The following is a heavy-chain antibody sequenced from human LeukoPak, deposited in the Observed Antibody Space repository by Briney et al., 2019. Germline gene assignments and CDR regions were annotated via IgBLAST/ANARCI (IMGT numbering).Heavy chain of an antibody. V-gene: IGHV4-30-4*01. CDR2: MYYSGST. D-gene: IGHD3-22*01. CDR1: GGSISSGDYY. Sequence: SETLSLTCTVSGGSISSGDYYWSWIRQPPGKGLEWIGYMYYSGSTYYNPSLKSRATIPVDTSKNQFSLKLSSVTAADTAVYCCARPYYYDSRIDPWGQGTLVTVSS. J-gene: IGHJ5*02. CDR3: ARPYYYDSRIDP.